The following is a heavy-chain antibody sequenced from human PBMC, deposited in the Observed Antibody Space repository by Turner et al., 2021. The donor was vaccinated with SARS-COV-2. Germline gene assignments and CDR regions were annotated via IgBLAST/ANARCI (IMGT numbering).Heavy chain of an antibody. CDR1: GGSFSGYY. J-gene: IGHJ4*02. CDR3: ARGPYAVTGPFDY. CDR2: INHSGST. Sequence: QVQLQQWGAGLLKPSETLSLTCAVYGGSFSGYYWSWIRQPPGKGLEWIGEINHSGSTNYNPSLKSRVTISVDTSKNQFSLKLSSVTAADTAVYYCARGPYAVTGPFDYWGQGTLVTV. V-gene: IGHV4-34*01. D-gene: IGHD2-21*02.